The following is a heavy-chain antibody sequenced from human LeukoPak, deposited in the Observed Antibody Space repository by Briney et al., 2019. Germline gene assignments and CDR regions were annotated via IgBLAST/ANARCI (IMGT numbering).Heavy chain of an antibody. Sequence: GGSLRLSCAASGFTFSSYAMHWVRQAPGKGLEWVAVISYDGSNKYYADSVKGRFTISRDNSKDTLYLQMNSLRAEDTAVYYCARDLDYWGQGTLVTVSS. V-gene: IGHV3-30-3*01. CDR3: ARDLDY. CDR2: ISYDGSNK. CDR1: GFTFSSYA. J-gene: IGHJ4*02.